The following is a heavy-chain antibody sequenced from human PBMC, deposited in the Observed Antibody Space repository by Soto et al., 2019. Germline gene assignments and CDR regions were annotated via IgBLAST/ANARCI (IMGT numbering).Heavy chain of an antibody. V-gene: IGHV3-15*01. Sequence: GGSLRLSCAASGFTFSNAWMSWVRQAPGKGLEWVGRIKSKTDGGTTDYAAPVKGRFTISRDDSKNTLYLQMNSLKTEDTAVYYWTTDRIHYYYGMDVWGQGTTVTVSS. CDR2: IKSKTDGGTT. J-gene: IGHJ6*02. CDR1: GFTFSNAW. CDR3: TTDRIHYYYGMDV.